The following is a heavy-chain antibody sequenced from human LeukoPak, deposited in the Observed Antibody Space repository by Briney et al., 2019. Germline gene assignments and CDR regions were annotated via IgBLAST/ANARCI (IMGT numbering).Heavy chain of an antibody. J-gene: IGHJ4*02. D-gene: IGHD6-13*01. V-gene: IGHV3-7*01. CDR2: IKQDGSQK. CDR1: GFTFSSYS. CDR3: ARDAVSSSWSDY. Sequence: PGGSLRLSCAASGFTFSSYSMNWVRQAQGKRREWLANIKQDGSQKYYVDSVKGRFTIARDNAKNSLYLQMNSLRVGDTAVYYCARDAVSSSWSDYWGRGTLVTVSS.